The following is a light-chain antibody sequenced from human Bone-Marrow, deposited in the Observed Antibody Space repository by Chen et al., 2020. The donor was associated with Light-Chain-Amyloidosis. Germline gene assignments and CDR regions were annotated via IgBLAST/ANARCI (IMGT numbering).Light chain of an antibody. J-gene: IGLJ2*01. CDR3: QSADSSGTSEVI. Sequence: SYELTQPPSVSVSPGQTDRITCSGDDLPTKYAYWYQQKPGQAPVLVIHRDTERPSGISERFSGSSSGTTATLTISGVQAEDEADYHCQSADSSGTSEVIFGGGTKLTVL. CDR1: DLPTKY. CDR2: RDT. V-gene: IGLV3-25*03.